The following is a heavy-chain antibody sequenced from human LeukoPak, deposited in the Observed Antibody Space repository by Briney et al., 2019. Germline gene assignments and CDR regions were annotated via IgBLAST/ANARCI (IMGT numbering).Heavy chain of an antibody. J-gene: IGHJ4*02. CDR1: GFTFSSYA. V-gene: IGHV3-23*01. Sequence: GESLRLSCAASGFTFSSYAMSWVRQAPGKGLEWVSAISGSGGSTYYADSVKGRFTISRDNSKNTLYLQMNSLRAEDTAVYYCASRKVEVAAEDYWGQGTLVTVSS. D-gene: IGHD2-15*01. CDR2: ISGSGGST. CDR3: ASRKVEVAAEDY.